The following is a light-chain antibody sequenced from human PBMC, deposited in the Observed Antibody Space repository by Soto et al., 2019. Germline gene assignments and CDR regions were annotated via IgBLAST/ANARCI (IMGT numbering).Light chain of an antibody. J-gene: IGKJ2*01. Sequence: DIQMTQSPSTLSASVGDKVTITCRANQRISRWLAWYQQKPGKVPKLLISDASTLQTGVPSRFSGSGSGTEFTLTISSLQPDDFATYYCQQYNTYSTFGQGTKLEI. CDR3: QQYNTYST. V-gene: IGKV1-5*01. CDR1: QRISRW. CDR2: DAS.